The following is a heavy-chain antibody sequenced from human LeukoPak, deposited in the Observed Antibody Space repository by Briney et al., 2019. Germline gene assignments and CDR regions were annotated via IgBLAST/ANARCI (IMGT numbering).Heavy chain of an antibody. CDR2: IKQDGSEK. CDR1: GFTFSTYW. D-gene: IGHD6-13*01. CDR3: AKDLEAYSSSWYFDY. Sequence: GGSLRLSCAASGFTFSTYWMSWVRQAPGKGLEWVANIKQDGSEKYYVDSVKGRFTISRDNSKNTLYLQMNSLRAEDTAVYYCAKDLEAYSSSWYFDYWGQGTLVTVSS. J-gene: IGHJ4*02. V-gene: IGHV3-7*01.